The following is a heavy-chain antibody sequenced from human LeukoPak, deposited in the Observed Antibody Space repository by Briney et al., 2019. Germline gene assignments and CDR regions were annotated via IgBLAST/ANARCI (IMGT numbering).Heavy chain of an antibody. CDR3: ARGLTGWFGELFDY. J-gene: IGHJ4*02. V-gene: IGHV4-39*07. CDR1: GGSVISGSSY. CDR2: IYYSGST. D-gene: IGHD3-10*01. Sequence: SETLSLTCTVSGGSVISGSSYWGWIRQPPGKGLEWTGNIYYSGSTYYNPSLKSRVTISVDTSKNQFSLKLSSVTAADTAVYYCARGLTGWFGELFDYWGQGTLVTVSS.